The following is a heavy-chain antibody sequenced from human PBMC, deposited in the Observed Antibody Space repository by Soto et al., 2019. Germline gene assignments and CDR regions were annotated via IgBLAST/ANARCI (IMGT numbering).Heavy chain of an antibody. V-gene: IGHV3-30*03. J-gene: IGHJ5*02. Sequence: QVQLVESGGGVVQPGRSLRLSCVGSGFTFSSYDMHWVRQAPGKGLEWVALISHDGSNKYYADSVKGRLTISRDNSKNTLYLQMNSLRAEVTAVYYCATLGGGYDILTGCPWGQGILVTVSS. CDR3: ATLGGGYDILTGCP. CDR1: GFTFSSYD. D-gene: IGHD3-9*01. CDR2: ISHDGSNK.